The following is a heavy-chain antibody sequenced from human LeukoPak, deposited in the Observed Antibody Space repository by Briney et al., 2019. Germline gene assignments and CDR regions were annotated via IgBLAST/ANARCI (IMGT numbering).Heavy chain of an antibody. V-gene: IGHV3-30*18. J-gene: IGHJ4*02. Sequence: GGSLRLSCAASGFTFSSYGMHWVRQAPGKGLEWVAVISYDGSNKYYADSVKGRFTISRDNSKNTLYLQMNSLRADDTGVYVCAKGMTSSPYTAVDCWGQGTLVTVSS. CDR3: AKGMTSSPYTAVDC. CDR2: ISYDGSNK. D-gene: IGHD3-16*01. CDR1: GFTFSSYG.